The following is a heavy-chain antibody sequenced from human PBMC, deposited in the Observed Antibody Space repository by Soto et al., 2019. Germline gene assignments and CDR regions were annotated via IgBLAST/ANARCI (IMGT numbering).Heavy chain of an antibody. D-gene: IGHD6-13*01. J-gene: IGHJ6*02. Sequence: GESLNISCKGSGYSFTSYWISWVRQMPGKGLEWMGRIDPSDSYTNYSPSFQGHVTISADKSISTAYLQWSSLKASDTAMYYCARQDLVAAAGYYYYGMDVWGQGTTVTVSS. CDR2: IDPSDSYT. CDR3: ARQDLVAAAGYYYYGMDV. V-gene: IGHV5-10-1*01. CDR1: GYSFTSYW.